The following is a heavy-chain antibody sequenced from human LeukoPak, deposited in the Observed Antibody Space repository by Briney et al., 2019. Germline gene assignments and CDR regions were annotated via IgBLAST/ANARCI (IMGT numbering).Heavy chain of an antibody. J-gene: IGHJ6*02. Sequence: GGSLRLSCAASGFTFSDYYMTWIRQAPGKGLEWVSYISNGSTTIYYADSVKGRFTISRDNAKNTLYLQMNSLRAEDTAVYYCGLYTSSQTGMDVWGQGTAVTVSS. V-gene: IGHV3-11*04. D-gene: IGHD6-19*01. CDR3: GLYTSSQTGMDV. CDR1: GFTFSDYY. CDR2: ISNGSTTI.